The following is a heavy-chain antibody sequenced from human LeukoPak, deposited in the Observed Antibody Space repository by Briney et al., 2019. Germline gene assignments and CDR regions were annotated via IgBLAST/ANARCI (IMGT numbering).Heavy chain of an antibody. CDR2: ISSSSSYI. D-gene: IGHD6-19*01. Sequence: PGGPLRLSCAASGFTFSSYSMNWVRQAPGKGLEWVSSISSSSSYIYYADSVKGRFTISRDNSKNTLYLQMNSLRAEDTAVYYCAKDLSSGWSNFDYWGQGTLVTVSS. CDR3: AKDLSSGWSNFDY. J-gene: IGHJ4*02. V-gene: IGHV3-21*04. CDR1: GFTFSSYS.